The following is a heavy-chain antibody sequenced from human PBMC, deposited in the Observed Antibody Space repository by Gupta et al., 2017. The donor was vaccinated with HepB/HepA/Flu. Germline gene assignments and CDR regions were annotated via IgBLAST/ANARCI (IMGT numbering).Heavy chain of an antibody. CDR2: ISGRGDTT. D-gene: IGHD6-19*01. CDR3: AKGSGGLVAGICFEY. CDR1: GFAFTTYA. Sequence: EVQLLESGGGLVQPGGSLRLSCAASGFAFTTYAMNWVRQAPGKGLGWVSGISGRGDTTSYADSVKGRFTISRDNSKNTLYLQMRSLRAEDTAVYYCAKGSGGLVAGICFEYWGQGTLVTVSS. V-gene: IGHV3-23*01. J-gene: IGHJ4*02.